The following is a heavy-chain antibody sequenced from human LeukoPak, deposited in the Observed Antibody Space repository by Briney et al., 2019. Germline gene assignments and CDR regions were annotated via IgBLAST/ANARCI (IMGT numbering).Heavy chain of an antibody. CDR1: GFTFSSYS. CDR2: ISSSSSYI. J-gene: IGHJ1*01. CDR3: ASNFGGTTSFSQADYFQH. D-gene: IGHD1-1*01. Sequence: GGSLRLSCAASGFTFSSYSMNWVRQAPGKGLEWVSSISSSSSYIYYADSVKGRFTISRDNAKNSLYLQMNSLRAEDTAVYYCASNFGGTTSFSQADYFQHWGQGTLVTVSS. V-gene: IGHV3-21*01.